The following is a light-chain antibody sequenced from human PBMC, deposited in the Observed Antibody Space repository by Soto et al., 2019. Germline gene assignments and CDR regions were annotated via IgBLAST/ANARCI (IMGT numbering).Light chain of an antibody. CDR1: QGISSW. CDR2: AAS. Sequence: DIQMTQTPSSVSASVGDRVTITCRASQGISSWLAWYQQKPGTAPNLLISAASSLQSGVPSRFSGRGSETDFTLIISNLQPEDFATYYCQQAHSFPLSFGGGTKVEI. CDR3: QQAHSFPLS. J-gene: IGKJ4*01. V-gene: IGKV1-12*01.